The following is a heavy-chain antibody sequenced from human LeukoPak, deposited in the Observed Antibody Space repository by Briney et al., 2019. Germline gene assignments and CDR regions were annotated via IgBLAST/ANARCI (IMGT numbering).Heavy chain of an antibody. J-gene: IGHJ6*04. D-gene: IGHD2-15*01. CDR2: IYSGGST. CDR1: GFTVSSNY. Sequence: PGGSLRLSCAASGFTVSSNYMSWVRQAPGKGLEWVSVIYSGGSTYYADSVKGRFTISRDNSKNTLYLQMNSLRAEDTAVYYCASGVVAATRYYYYGMDVWGKGTTVTVSP. CDR3: ASGVVAATRYYYYGMDV. V-gene: IGHV3-53*01.